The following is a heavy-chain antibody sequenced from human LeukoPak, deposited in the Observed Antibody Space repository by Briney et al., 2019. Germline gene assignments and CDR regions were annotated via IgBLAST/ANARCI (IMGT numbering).Heavy chain of an antibody. J-gene: IGHJ3*02. D-gene: IGHD3-22*01. Sequence: SETLSLTCTVSGGSISSGGYYWSWIRQHPGKGLEWIGYIYYSGSTYYNPSLKSRVTISVDTSKNQFSLKLSSVTAADTAVYYCAVEYGSSGYYYFPGAFDIWGQGTMVTVSS. CDR1: GGSISSGGYY. CDR2: IYYSGST. CDR3: AVEYGSSGYYYFPGAFDI. V-gene: IGHV4-31*03.